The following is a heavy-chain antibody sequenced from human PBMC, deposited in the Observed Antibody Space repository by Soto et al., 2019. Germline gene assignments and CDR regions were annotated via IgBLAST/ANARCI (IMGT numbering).Heavy chain of an antibody. J-gene: IGHJ4*02. CDR2: IYHSGST. Sequence: PSETLSLTCAVSGGCISSGGYSWSWIRQPPGKGLEWIGYIYHSGSTYYNPSLKSRVTISVDRSKNQFSLKLSSVTAADTAVYYCASSYDSSGYYYFDYWGQGTLVTVSS. CDR1: GGCISSGGYS. V-gene: IGHV4-30-2*01. CDR3: ASSYDSSGYYYFDY. D-gene: IGHD3-22*01.